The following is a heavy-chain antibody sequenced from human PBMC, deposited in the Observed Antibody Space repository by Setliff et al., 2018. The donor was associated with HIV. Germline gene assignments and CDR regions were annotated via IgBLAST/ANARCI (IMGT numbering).Heavy chain of an antibody. J-gene: IGHJ4*01. D-gene: IGHD2-2*01. V-gene: IGHV4-59*08. CDR1: GDSIGSYY. CDR3: ARGLSSQTYWGTRPLGLDY. CDR2: IFYTGST. Sequence: SETLSLTCTVAGDSIGSYYWTWLRQFPGKGLEWIGFIFYTGSTTYNPSLNRRVTISVDTYRHQFTLKLSSVTAADTAVYYCARGLSSQTYWGTRPLGLDYWCQGSLVTVSS.